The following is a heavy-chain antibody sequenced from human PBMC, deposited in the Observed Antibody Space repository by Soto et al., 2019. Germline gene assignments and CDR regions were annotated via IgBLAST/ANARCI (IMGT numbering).Heavy chain of an antibody. Sequence: EVQLVESGGGLVKPGGSLRLSCVVSGVSFSDYSMNWVRQAPGKGLEWVLLITGNSEYKYYAGSVKGRFTVSRDNAKNSLYLQMNSLTVEDTAVYYCARSGELLQTFDSWGQGTLVTVSS. D-gene: IGHD1-26*01. V-gene: IGHV3-21*06. J-gene: IGHJ4*02. CDR3: ARSGELLQTFDS. CDR2: ITGNSEYK. CDR1: GVSFSDYS.